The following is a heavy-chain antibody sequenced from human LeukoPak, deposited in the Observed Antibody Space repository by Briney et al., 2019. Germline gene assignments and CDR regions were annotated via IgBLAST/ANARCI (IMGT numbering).Heavy chain of an antibody. CDR2: INHSGST. V-gene: IGHV4-34*01. Sequence: PSETLSLTCAVYGGSFSGYYWSWIRQPPGKGLEWIGEINHSGSTNYNPSLKSRVTISVDTSKNQFSLKLSSVTAADTAVYYCARGFGVPAAIRPNYFDYWGQGTLVTVSS. CDR3: ARGFGVPAAIRPNYFDY. D-gene: IGHD2-2*02. J-gene: IGHJ4*02. CDR1: GGSFSGYY.